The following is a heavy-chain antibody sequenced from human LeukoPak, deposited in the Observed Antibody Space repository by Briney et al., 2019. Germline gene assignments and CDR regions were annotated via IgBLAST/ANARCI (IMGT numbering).Heavy chain of an antibody. CDR3: ARHSPRAMYSSGWYPAWVGYNWFDP. D-gene: IGHD6-19*01. V-gene: IGHV4-39*01. J-gene: IGHJ5*02. CDR1: GGSISSSSYY. Sequence: PSETLSLTCTVSGGSISSSSYYWGWTRQPPGKGLEWIGSIYYSGSTYYNPSLKSRVTISVDTSKNQFSLKLSSVTAADTAVYYCARHSPRAMYSSGWYPAWVGYNWFDPWGQGTLVTVSS. CDR2: IYYSGST.